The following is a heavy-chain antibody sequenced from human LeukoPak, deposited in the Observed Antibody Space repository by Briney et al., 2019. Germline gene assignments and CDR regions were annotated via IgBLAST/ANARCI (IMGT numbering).Heavy chain of an antibody. V-gene: IGHV3-23*01. D-gene: IGHD6-6*01. J-gene: IGHJ5*02. CDR2: ISGSGGTT. CDR1: GFTSSSYA. Sequence: PGGSLRLSCAASGFTSSSYAMSWVRQAPGKGLEWVSAISGSGGTTYYADSVKGRFTISRDNSKSTIYVQMNSLRAEYTAVYYCAIAVAARQGTIDPWGQGTLVTISS. CDR3: AIAVAARQGTIDP.